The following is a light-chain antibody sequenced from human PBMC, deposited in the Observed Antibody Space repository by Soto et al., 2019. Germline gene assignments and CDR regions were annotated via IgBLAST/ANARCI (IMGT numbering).Light chain of an antibody. Sequence: QSALTQPASVYGSPGQSITISCTGTSRDVGGYNYVSWYQQHQGKAPKLMIYDVSNRPSGVSNRFSGSKSGNTASLTISGLQAEDEADYYCSSYTSSSTYVFGTGTKLTVL. CDR1: SRDVGGYNY. CDR2: DVS. J-gene: IGLJ1*01. CDR3: SSYTSSSTYV. V-gene: IGLV2-14*01.